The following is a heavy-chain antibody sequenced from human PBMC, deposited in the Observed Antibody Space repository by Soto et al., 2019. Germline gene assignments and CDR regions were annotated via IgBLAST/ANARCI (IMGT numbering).Heavy chain of an antibody. CDR2: ISGSGDST. CDR3: AKETLGYCSSGSCRIDY. V-gene: IGHV3-23*01. Sequence: PGGSLRLSCAASGFTFSSYAMSWVRQAPGKGLEWVSTISGSGDSTYYADTVRGRFTISRDNSKNTLYLQMKSLRAEDTAVYYCAKETLGYCSSGSCRIDYWGQGTLVTVS. J-gene: IGHJ4*02. CDR1: GFTFSSYA. D-gene: IGHD2-15*01.